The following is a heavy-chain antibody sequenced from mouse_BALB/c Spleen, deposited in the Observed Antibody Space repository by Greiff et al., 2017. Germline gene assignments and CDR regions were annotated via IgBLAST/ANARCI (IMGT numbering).Heavy chain of an antibody. J-gene: IGHJ3*01. CDR1: GDSITSGY. D-gene: IGHD2-10*02. CDR3: ARRGGEYGNYAWFAY. CDR2: ISYSGST. Sequence: VQLKESGPSLVKPSQTLSLTCSVTGDSITSGYWNWIRKFPGNKLEYMGYISYSGSTYYNPSLKSRISITRDTSKNQYYLQLNSVTTEDTATYYCARRGGEYGNYAWFAYWGQGTLVTVSA. V-gene: IGHV3-8*02.